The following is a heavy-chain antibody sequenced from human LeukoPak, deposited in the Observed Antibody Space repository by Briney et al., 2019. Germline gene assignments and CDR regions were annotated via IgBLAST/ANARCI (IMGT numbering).Heavy chain of an antibody. V-gene: IGHV3-74*01. D-gene: IGHD1-1*01. Sequence: PGGSLRLSCAASGFTFSTYWMHWVRQAPGKGLVWVSRINTDGSRTDSVKGRFTISRDNSKNTLFLQMNSLRADDTAVYYCAKKLPGTTDYLDYWGQGTLVTVSS. J-gene: IGHJ4*02. CDR3: AKKLPGTTDYLDY. CDR2: INTDGSRT. CDR1: GFTFSTYW.